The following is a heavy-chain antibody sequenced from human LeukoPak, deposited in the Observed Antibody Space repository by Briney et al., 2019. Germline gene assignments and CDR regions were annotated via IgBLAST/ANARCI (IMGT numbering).Heavy chain of an antibody. D-gene: IGHD3-10*01. V-gene: IGHV4-59*08. CDR3: ARHENASGRPGDY. CDR1: GGSISSYY. J-gene: IGHJ4*02. CDR2: MYYSGST. Sequence: SETLSLTCTVSGGSISSYYWSWIRQPPGKGLEWIGYMYYSGSTNYNPSLKSRVTISVDTSKSQFSLKLSPVTAADTAMYYCARHENASGRPGDYWGQGTLVTVSS.